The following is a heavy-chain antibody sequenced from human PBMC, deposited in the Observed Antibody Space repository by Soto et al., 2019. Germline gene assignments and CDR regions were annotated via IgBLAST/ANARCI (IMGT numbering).Heavy chain of an antibody. CDR2: INPNSGGT. CDR3: ARGEDPPSSSYYYYYGMDV. CDR1: GYTFTGYL. J-gene: IGHJ6*02. Sequence: GASVKVSCKASGYTFTGYLMHWLRHAPGQGLEWMGWINPNSGGTNYAQNFQGWVTMTRDTSISTAYMELSRLRSDDTAVYYCARGEDPPSSSYYYYYGMDVWGQGTTVTVSS. V-gene: IGHV1-2*04.